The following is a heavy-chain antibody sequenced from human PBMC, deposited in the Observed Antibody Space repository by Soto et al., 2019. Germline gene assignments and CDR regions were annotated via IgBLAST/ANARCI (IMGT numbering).Heavy chain of an antibody. V-gene: IGHV4-31*03. CDR3: ARAGVTPHFFDY. CDR2: IYYNGET. J-gene: IGHJ4*02. Sequence: QVQLQESGPGVVKASQTLSLTCTVTGDSTVYGSSISTGGYYWGWTRQHPGRGLEWIGYIYYNGETFYNPSLKSRITMSSDKSKNQFSLRMTSVTAMDTAVYYCARAGVTPHFFDYWGQGTLVTVSS. CDR1: GDSTVYGSSISTGGYY. D-gene: IGHD2-21*02.